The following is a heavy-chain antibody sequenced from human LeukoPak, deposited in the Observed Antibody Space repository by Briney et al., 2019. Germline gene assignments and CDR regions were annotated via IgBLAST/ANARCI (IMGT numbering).Heavy chain of an antibody. Sequence: GGSLRLSCAASGFTFSTYAIHWVRQVPGKGLEWVAVISDDGSNKYYPDSVKGRFTISRDNSKNTLYLQMNSLRPEDTAVYYCARDIRTTYFDYWGQGTLVTVSS. J-gene: IGHJ4*02. D-gene: IGHD1-7*01. CDR3: ARDIRTTYFDY. CDR2: ISDDGSNK. V-gene: IGHV3-30-3*01. CDR1: GFTFSTYA.